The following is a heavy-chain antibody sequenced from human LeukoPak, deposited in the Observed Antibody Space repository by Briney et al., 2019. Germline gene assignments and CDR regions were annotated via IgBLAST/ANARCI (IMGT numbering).Heavy chain of an antibody. V-gene: IGHV1-18*01. J-gene: IGHJ4*02. CDR2: ISAYNGNT. D-gene: IGHD3-9*01. CDR1: GYSFTTYG. Sequence: GASVNVSCKTSGYSFTTYGSTWVRQAPGQGLECMGWISAYNGNTIYAQKFQGRVTMTTDTSTSTAYMELRSLRSDDTAVYYCAVAPVLRYFDWLGLDYWGQGTLVTVSS. CDR3: AVAPVLRYFDWLGLDY.